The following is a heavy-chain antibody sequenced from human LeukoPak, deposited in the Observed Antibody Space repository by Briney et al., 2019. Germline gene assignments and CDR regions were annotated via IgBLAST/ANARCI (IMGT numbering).Heavy chain of an antibody. J-gene: IGHJ4*02. CDR3: AIIYDSSGYYRDDY. D-gene: IGHD3-22*01. V-gene: IGHV4-39*01. CDR2: IYYSGST. CDR1: GGSISSGSYY. Sequence: SETLSLTCTVSGGSISSGSYYWGWIRQPPGKGLEWIGSIYYSGSTYYNPSLKSRVTISVDTSKNQFSLKLSSVTAADTAVYYCAIIYDSSGYYRDDYWGQGTLVTVSS.